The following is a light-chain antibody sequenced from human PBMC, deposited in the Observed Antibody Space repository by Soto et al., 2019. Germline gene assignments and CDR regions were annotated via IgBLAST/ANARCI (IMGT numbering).Light chain of an antibody. CDR1: SSDVGGYNY. Sequence: SALTQPRSVSGSPGQSVTISCTGTSSDVGGYNYVSWYQQHPGKAPKLVLYDVAKRPSGVPDRFSGSKSGNTASLTISGLQAEDEADYYCCSYAGSYTWVFGGGTKLTVL. V-gene: IGLV2-11*01. CDR3: CSYAGSYTWV. J-gene: IGLJ3*02. CDR2: DVA.